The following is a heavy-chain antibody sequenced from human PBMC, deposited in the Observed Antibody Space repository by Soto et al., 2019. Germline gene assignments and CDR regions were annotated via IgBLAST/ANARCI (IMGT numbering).Heavy chain of an antibody. V-gene: IGHV1-2*04. J-gene: IGHJ4*02. Sequence: ASVKVSCKASGYTFTGYYMHWVRQAPGQGLEWMGWINPNSGGTNYAQRFQGWVTMTRDTSISTAYMELSRLRSDDTAVYYYAGDRGTTGTCFDYWGQGTLVTVSS. D-gene: IGHD1-1*01. CDR3: AGDRGTTGTCFDY. CDR2: INPNSGGT. CDR1: GYTFTGYY.